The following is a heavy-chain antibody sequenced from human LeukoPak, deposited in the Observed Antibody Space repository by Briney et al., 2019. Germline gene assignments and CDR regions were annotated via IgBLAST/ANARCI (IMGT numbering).Heavy chain of an antibody. CDR3: VRDGELGISVFDI. J-gene: IGHJ3*02. D-gene: IGHD7-27*01. Sequence: SQTLSLTCAISGDSVSSNSAAWNWIRQSPSRGLEWLGRTYYRSKWYNDYAVSVKSRITVNPDTSKNQFSLHLNSVTPEDTAVYYCVRDGELGISVFDIWGQGTMVTVSS. CDR1: GDSVSSNSAA. CDR2: TYYRSKWYN. V-gene: IGHV6-1*01.